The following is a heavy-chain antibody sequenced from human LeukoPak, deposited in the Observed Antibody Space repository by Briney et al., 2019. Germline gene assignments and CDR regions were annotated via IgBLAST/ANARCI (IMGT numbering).Heavy chain of an antibody. CDR3: ATETIGRHYDY. J-gene: IGHJ4*02. D-gene: IGHD1-14*01. Sequence: GGSLRLSCAASGFTFSYCGFNWVRQAPGKGLEWVSSIGPTGTDRYYAESVRGRFTISRDNAKNSMYLQMDSLRDEDTAVYYCATETIGRHYDYWGQGTLLTVSS. CDR1: GFTFSYCG. CDR2: IGPTGTDR. V-gene: IGHV3-21*01.